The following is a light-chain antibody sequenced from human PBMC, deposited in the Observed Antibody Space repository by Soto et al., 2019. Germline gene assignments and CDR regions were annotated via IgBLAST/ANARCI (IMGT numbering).Light chain of an antibody. CDR2: KIS. CDR3: MQATQFPPMYT. V-gene: IGKV2-24*01. Sequence: DIVMTQTPLSSPVTLGQPASISCRSSQSLVDSDGNTYLSWLQQRPGQPPRLLIYKISKRFSGVPDRISGRGAGTDFTLKISRVEAEDVGVYYCMQATQFPPMYTFGQGTKLEIK. CDR1: QSLVDSDGNTY. J-gene: IGKJ2*01.